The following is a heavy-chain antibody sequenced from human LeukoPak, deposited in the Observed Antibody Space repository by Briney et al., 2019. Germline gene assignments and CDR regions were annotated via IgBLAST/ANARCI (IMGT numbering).Heavy chain of an antibody. CDR1: GGTFISYA. CDR3: AREVTTLYYYGMDV. D-gene: IGHD4-17*01. Sequence: ASVKVSCKASGGTFISYAISWVRQAPGQGLEWMGGIIPIFGTANYAQKFQGRVTITADESTSTAYMELSSLRSEDTAVYYRAREVTTLYYYGMDVWGQGTTVTVSS. V-gene: IGHV1-69*13. J-gene: IGHJ6*02. CDR2: IIPIFGTA.